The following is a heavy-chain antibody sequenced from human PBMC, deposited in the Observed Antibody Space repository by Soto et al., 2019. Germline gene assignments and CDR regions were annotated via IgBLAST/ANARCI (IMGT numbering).Heavy chain of an antibody. Sequence: SETLSLTCAVYGGSFSGYYWSWIRQPPGKGLEWIGEINHSGSTNYNPSLKSRVTISVDTSKNQFSLKLSSVTAADTAVYYCSRGLYGSGSYFGYWGQGTLVTVSS. CDR1: GGSFSGYY. CDR3: SRGLYGSGSYFGY. CDR2: INHSGST. V-gene: IGHV4-34*01. J-gene: IGHJ4*02. D-gene: IGHD3-10*01.